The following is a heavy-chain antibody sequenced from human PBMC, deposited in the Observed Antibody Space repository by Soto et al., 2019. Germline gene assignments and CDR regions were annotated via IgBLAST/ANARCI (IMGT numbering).Heavy chain of an antibody. CDR1: CSEVSNNTAA. Sequence: PPHTLSLTCTISCSEVSNNTAACKSIRKSPSRGLEWLGRTYYRSKWYNDYAVSVKSRITINPDTSKNQFSLDLSSVTAADTAVYYCARADGDYVVWFDPWGQGTLVTVSS. D-gene: IGHD4-17*01. V-gene: IGHV6-1*01. CDR2: TYYRSKWYN. J-gene: IGHJ5*02. CDR3: ARADGDYVVWFDP.